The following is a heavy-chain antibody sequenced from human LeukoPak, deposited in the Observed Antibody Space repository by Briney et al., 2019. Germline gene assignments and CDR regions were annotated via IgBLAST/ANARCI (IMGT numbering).Heavy chain of an antibody. CDR3: ARTDWNYRVDP. CDR2: INHSGST. D-gene: IGHD1-7*01. V-gene: IGHV4-34*01. Sequence: SETLSLTCAVYGGSFSGYYWSWIRQPPGKGLEWIGEINHSGSTNYNPSLKSRVTIPVDTSKNQFSLKLSSVTAADTAVYYCARTDWNYRVDPWGQGTLVTVSS. J-gene: IGHJ5*02. CDR1: GGSFSGYY.